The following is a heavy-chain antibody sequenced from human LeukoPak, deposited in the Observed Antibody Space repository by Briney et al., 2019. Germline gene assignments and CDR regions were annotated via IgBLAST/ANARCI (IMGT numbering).Heavy chain of an antibody. CDR1: GFTFSGSA. CDR3: TTCGIVVVPAAHYYYYGMDV. V-gene: IGHV3-73*01. D-gene: IGHD2-2*01. J-gene: IGHJ6*02. Sequence: GGSLKLSCAASGFTFSGSAMHWVRQASGKGLEWVGRIRSKANSYATAYAASVKGRFTISRDDSKNTAYLQMNSLKTEDTAVYYCTTCGIVVVPAAHYYYYGMDVWGQGTTVTVSS. CDR2: IRSKANSYAT.